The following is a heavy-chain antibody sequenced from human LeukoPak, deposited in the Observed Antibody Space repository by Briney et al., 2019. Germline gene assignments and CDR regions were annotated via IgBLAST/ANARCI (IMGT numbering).Heavy chain of an antibody. J-gene: IGHJ4*02. CDR1: GGSISSSSYY. V-gene: IGHV4-39*07. CDR2: IYYSGST. D-gene: IGHD2-2*01. Sequence: PSETLSLTCTVSGGSISSSSYYWGWIRQPPGKGLEWIGSIYYSGSTNYNPSLKSRVTISVDTSKNQFSLKLSSVTAADTAVYYCARGMGLGSSTSCYGRKLRDCYPREGGYFDYWGQGTLVTVSS. CDR3: ARGMGLGSSTSCYGRKLRDCYPREGGYFDY.